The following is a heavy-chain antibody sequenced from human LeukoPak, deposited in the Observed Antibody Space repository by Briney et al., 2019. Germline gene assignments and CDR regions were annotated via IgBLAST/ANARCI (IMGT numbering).Heavy chain of an antibody. CDR2: IIPILGIA. D-gene: IGHD2-2*02. V-gene: IGHV1-69*04. CDR3: AKVQRGGRCSSTSCYTSYYYHYMDV. CDR1: GGTFSSYA. Sequence: SVKVSCKASGGTFSSYAISWVRQAPGQGLEWMGRIIPILGIANYAQKFQGRVTITADKSTSTAYMELSSLRSEDTAVYYCAKVQRGGRCSSTSCYTSYYYHYMDVWGKGTTVTVSS. J-gene: IGHJ6*03.